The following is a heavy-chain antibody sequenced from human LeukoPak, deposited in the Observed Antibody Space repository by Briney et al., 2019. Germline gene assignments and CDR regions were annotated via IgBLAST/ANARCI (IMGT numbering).Heavy chain of an antibody. CDR3: ARDHCTGGVCYYYSDY. CDR1: GLTFSSFG. J-gene: IGHJ4*02. CDR2: ISTSSGTM. Sequence: GGSLRLSCAASGLTFSSFGMYWVRQAPGKGLEWLSYISTSSGTMYYADSVKGRFTISRDNAKNSLSLQMNSLRDEDTAAYYCARDHCTGGVCYYYSDYWGQGTLVAVSS. D-gene: IGHD2-8*02. V-gene: IGHV3-48*02.